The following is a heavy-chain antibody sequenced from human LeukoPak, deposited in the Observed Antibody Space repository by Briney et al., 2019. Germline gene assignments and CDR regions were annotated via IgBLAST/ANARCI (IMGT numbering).Heavy chain of an antibody. V-gene: IGHV3-7*04. CDR2: IKQDGGEK. CDR3: ARDFITPYYFDF. Sequence: GGSLRLSCAASGFTFTDYWMSWVRRAPGKGLEWVANIKQDGGEKYHLDSVKGRFTISRDNAKKLLFLQMNSLRVEDTVVYYCARDFITPYYFDFWGQGTLVTVSS. CDR1: GFTFTDYW. J-gene: IGHJ4*02. D-gene: IGHD1-14*01.